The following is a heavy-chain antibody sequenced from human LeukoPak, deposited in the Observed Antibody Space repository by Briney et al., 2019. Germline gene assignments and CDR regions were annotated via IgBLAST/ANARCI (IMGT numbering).Heavy chain of an antibody. CDR2: IYHSGST. Sequence: SGTLSLTCAVSGGSISSSNWWSWVRQPPGKGLEWIGEIYHSGSTNYNPSLKSRVTMSVDTFKGQFSLKVSSVTAADTAVYFCARRYSSGYYYFDYWGQGTLVIASS. CDR1: GGSISSSNW. V-gene: IGHV4-4*02. J-gene: IGHJ4*02. CDR3: ARRYSSGYYYFDY. D-gene: IGHD6-19*01.